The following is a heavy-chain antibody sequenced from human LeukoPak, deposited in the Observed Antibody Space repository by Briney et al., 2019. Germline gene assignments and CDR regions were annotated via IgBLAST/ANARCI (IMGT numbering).Heavy chain of an antibody. V-gene: IGHV3-53*01. CDR1: GFTVSSNY. Sequence: GGSLRLSCAASGFTVSSNYMSWARQAPGKGLEWVSVIYSGGSTYYADSVKGRFTISRDNSKNTLYLQMNSLRAEDTAVYYCARWFIGYGDYYFDYWGQGPLVTVSS. CDR2: IYSGGST. J-gene: IGHJ4*02. CDR3: ARWFIGYGDYYFDY. D-gene: IGHD4-17*01.